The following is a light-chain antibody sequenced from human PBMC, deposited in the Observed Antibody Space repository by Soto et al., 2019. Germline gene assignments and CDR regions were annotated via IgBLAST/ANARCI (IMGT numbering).Light chain of an antibody. CDR1: SSNIETNY. J-gene: IGLJ3*02. CDR3: AAWDDSLSGWV. CDR2: RTN. V-gene: IGLV1-47*01. Sequence: QAVVTQPPSASGTPGQRVTISCSGSSSNIETNYVYWYQQLPGTAPKLLLYRTNQRPSGVPDRFSGSKSGTSASLAISGLRSEDEADYYCAAWDDSLSGWVFGGGTQLTVL.